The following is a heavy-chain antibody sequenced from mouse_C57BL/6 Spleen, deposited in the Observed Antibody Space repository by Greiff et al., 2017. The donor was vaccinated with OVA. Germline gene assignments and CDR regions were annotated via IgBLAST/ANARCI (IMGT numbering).Heavy chain of an antibody. D-gene: IGHD1-1*01. CDR1: GYTFTDYY. CDR2: INPNNGGT. V-gene: IGHV1-26*01. Sequence: VQLQQSGPELVKPGASVKISCKASGYTFTDYYMNWVKQSHGKSLEWIGDINPNNGGTSYNQKFKGKATLTVDKSSSTAYMQLRSLTSEDSAVYYCARSDLGSSQLDYWGQGTTLTVSS. CDR3: ARSDLGSSQLDY. J-gene: IGHJ2*01.